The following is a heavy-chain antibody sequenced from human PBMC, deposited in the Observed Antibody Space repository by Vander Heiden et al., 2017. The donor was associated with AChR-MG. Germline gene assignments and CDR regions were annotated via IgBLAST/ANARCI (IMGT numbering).Heavy chain of an antibody. V-gene: IGHV1-8*01. CDR3: ARGGKAPGYCSSTSCPPSWFDP. D-gene: IGHD2-2*01. J-gene: IGHJ5*02. CDR1: GYTFTSSA. CDR2: MNPNSGNT. Sequence: QAQLVQSVAEVKTPGASVKVPCKASGYTFTSSAINCVGQATGQGLEWMGWMNPNSGNTGYAQKFQGRVTMTRNTSINTAYMELSSLRSEDTAVYYCARGGKAPGYCSSTSCPPSWFDPWGQGTLVTVSS.